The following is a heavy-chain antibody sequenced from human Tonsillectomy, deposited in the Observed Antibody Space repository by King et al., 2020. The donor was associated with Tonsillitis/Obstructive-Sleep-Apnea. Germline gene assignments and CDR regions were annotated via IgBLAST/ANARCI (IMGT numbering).Heavy chain of an antibody. D-gene: IGHD6-13*01. CDR3: ARISRIKQLYFFDY. J-gene: IGHJ4*02. V-gene: IGHV2-70*01. CDR2: IDWDDDK. Sequence: VTLKESGPALVKPTQTLTLTCTFSGFSLSNSGMCVSWIRQPPGKALEWLALIDWDDDKYYSTSLNTRLTISKDNSKNQVVLTMTNIDPVDTATYYCARISRIKQLYFFDYWGQGTLVTVSS. CDR1: GFSLSNSGMC.